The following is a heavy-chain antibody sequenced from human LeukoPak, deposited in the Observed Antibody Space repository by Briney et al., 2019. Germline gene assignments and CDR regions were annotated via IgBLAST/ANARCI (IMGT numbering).Heavy chain of an antibody. D-gene: IGHD6-13*01. J-gene: IGHJ4*02. Sequence: GGSLRLSCAASGFTFSSYAMSWVRQAPGKGLEWVSAISGSGGSTYYADSVRGRFTISRDNSKNTLYLQMNSLRAEDTAVYFCARIAAAGFDFWGQGTAVTVSS. CDR3: ARIAAAGFDF. CDR2: ISGSGGST. V-gene: IGHV3-23*01. CDR1: GFTFSSYA.